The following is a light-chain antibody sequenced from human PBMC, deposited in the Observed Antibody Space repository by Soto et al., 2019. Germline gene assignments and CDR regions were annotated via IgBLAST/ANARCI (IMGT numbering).Light chain of an antibody. J-gene: IGKJ4*01. CDR1: QSVSSY. CDR3: QQRSNWPLT. CDR2: DAS. V-gene: IGKV3-11*01. Sequence: EIVLTQSPATLSLSPGERATLSCRASQSVSSYLAWYQQKPGQAPRLLIYDASNRATGIPARFSGSGSGTDVTLTISSLEPEDFAVYYCQQRSNWPLTFGGGNKVEI.